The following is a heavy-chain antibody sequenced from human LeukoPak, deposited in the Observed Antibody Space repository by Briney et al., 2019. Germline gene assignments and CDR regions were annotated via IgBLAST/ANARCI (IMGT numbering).Heavy chain of an antibody. CDR1: GYSISSGYY. CDR2: IYHSGST. CDR3: ARVYSSGWYYFDY. J-gene: IGHJ4*02. D-gene: IGHD6-19*01. V-gene: IGHV4-38-2*01. Sequence: SETLSLTCAVSGYSISSGYYWGWIRQPPGKGLEWIGSIYHSGSTYYNPSLKSRVTISVGTSKNQFSLKLSSVTAADTAVYYCARVYSSGWYYFDYWGQGTLVTVSS.